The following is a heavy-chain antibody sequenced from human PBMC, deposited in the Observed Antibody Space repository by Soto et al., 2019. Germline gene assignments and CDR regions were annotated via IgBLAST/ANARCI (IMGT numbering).Heavy chain of an antibody. V-gene: IGHV5-10-1*01. D-gene: IGHD3-10*01. CDR3: ARLTTRVMVRGATTYYYYYGMDV. CDR2: IDPSDSYT. CDR1: GYSFTSYW. Sequence: PGESLKISCKGSGYSFTSYWISWVRQMPGKGLEWMGRIDPSDSYTNYSPSFQGHVTISADKSISTAYLQWSSLKASDTAMYYCARLTTRVMVRGATTYYYYYGMDVWGQGTTVTVSS. J-gene: IGHJ6*02.